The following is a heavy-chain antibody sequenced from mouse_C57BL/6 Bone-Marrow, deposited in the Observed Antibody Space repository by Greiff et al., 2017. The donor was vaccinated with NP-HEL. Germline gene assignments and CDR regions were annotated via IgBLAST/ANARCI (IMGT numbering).Heavy chain of an antibody. Sequence: QVQLKQPGAELVMPGASVKLSCKASGYTFTSYWMHWVKQRPGQGLEWIGEIDPSDSYTNYNQKFKGKSTLTVDKSSSTAYMQLSSLTSEDSAVYYCAREGLLPFAYWGQGTLVTVSA. J-gene: IGHJ3*01. CDR3: AREGLLPFAY. D-gene: IGHD2-3*01. V-gene: IGHV1-69*01. CDR2: IDPSDSYT. CDR1: GYTFTSYW.